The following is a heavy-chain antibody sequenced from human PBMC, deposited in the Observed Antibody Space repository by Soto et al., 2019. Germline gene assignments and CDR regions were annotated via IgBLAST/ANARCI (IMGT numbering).Heavy chain of an antibody. Sequence: QVQLQVSGPGLVKPSQTLSLTCSVSGTSLRSGGNYWSWIRQHPVKGLEWIGQIYHSGTAYYNPSLQSRVTISVDSSKSQFSLMLDSVTAADTAVYYCARARDQFGAHFDYWGRGILVTVSS. CDR3: ARARDQFGAHFDY. CDR1: GTSLRSGGNY. V-gene: IGHV4-31*03. D-gene: IGHD3-10*01. CDR2: IYHSGTA. J-gene: IGHJ4*02.